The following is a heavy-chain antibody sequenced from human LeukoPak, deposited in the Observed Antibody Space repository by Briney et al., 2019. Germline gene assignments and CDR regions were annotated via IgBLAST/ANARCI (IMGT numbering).Heavy chain of an antibody. Sequence: SETLSLTCTVSGGSISSSSYYWGWIRQPPGKGLEWIGSIYYSGSTYYNPSLKSRVTISVDTSKNQFSLKLSSVTAADTAVYYCARSYYDFWSGYYTAYPNWFDPLGQGSLVTVSS. CDR2: IYYSGST. D-gene: IGHD3-3*01. J-gene: IGHJ5*02. CDR3: ARSYYDFWSGYYTAYPNWFDP. CDR1: GGSISSSSYY. V-gene: IGHV4-39*01.